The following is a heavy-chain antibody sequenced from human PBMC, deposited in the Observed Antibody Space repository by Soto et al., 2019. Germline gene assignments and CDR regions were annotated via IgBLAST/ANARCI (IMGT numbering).Heavy chain of an antibody. Sequence: QVQLVQSGAEVKKPGASVKVSCKASGYTFTGYYMHWVRQAPGQGLEWMGWINPNSGGTNYAQKFQGRVTITADESTSTAYMELSSLRSEDTAVYYCATTVTTWGWFDPWGQGTLVTVSS. CDR3: ATTVTTWGWFDP. CDR2: INPNSGGT. J-gene: IGHJ5*02. CDR1: GYTFTGYY. D-gene: IGHD4-17*01. V-gene: IGHV1-2*02.